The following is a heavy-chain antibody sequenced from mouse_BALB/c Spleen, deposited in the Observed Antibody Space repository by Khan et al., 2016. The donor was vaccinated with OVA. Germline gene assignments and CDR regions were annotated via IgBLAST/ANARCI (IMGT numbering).Heavy chain of an antibody. J-gene: IGHJ4*01. V-gene: IGHV9-3-1*01. CDR1: GFTFTNYG. D-gene: IGHD2-14*01. Sequence: LVESGPELKKPGETVQISCKTSGFTFTNYGMNWVKRAPGKGLKWMGWINTYTGEPTFADDFKGRFAFSLETSARTAYLQINSLKNEDTATYFCARVGYNGTMDCWGQGTSVTVSS. CDR3: ARVGYNGTMDC. CDR2: INTYTGEP.